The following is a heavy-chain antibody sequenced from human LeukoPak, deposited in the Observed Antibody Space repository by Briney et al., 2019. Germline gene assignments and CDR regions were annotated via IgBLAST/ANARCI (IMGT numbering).Heavy chain of an antibody. J-gene: IGHJ6*02. Sequence: SGGSLRLSCAASGFTFSDYYMSWIRQAPGKGLEWVSYISSSGSTIYYADSVKGRFTISRDNAKNSLYLQMNSLRAEDTAVYYCARDSLWSSDYYYYYGMDVWGRGTTVTVSS. D-gene: IGHD3-3*01. CDR3: ARDSLWSSDYYYYYGMDV. V-gene: IGHV3-11*01. CDR1: GFTFSDYY. CDR2: ISSSGSTI.